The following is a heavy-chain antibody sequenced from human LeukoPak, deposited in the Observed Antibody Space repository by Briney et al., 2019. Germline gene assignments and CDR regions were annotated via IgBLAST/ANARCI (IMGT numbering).Heavy chain of an antibody. CDR3: ARVGEAFYMDV. J-gene: IGHJ6*03. D-gene: IGHD3-10*01. CDR1: GFTFSSYS. CDR2: ISSSSSYI. V-gene: IGHV3-21*01. Sequence: GGSLRLSCAASGFTFSSYSMNWVRQAPGKGLEWVSSISSSSSYIYYADSVKGRFTISRDNAKNSVYLQMNSLRAEDTAVYYCARVGEAFYMDVWGKGTTVTVSS.